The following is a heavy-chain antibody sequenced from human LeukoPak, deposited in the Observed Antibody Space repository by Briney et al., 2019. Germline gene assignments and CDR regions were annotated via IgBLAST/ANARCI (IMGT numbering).Heavy chain of an antibody. CDR2: IYYSGST. CDR1: GGSISSYY. J-gene: IGHJ4*02. CDR3: ARVSGSYYLRFDY. V-gene: IGHV4-59*01. Sequence: SETLSLTCTVSGGSISSYYWSWIRQPPGKGLEWIGYIYYSGSTNYNPSLKSRVTISVDTSKNQFSLKLSSVTAADTAVYYCARVSGSYYLRFDYWGQGTLVTVSS. D-gene: IGHD1-26*01.